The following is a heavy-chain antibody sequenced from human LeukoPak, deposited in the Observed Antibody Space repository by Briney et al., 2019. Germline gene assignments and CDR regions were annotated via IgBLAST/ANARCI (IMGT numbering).Heavy chain of an antibody. D-gene: IGHD3-9*01. CDR1: GFTFSSYG. CDR2: ISYDGSNK. CDR3: AKLGNYYDILTGFDY. Sequence: GGSLRLSCAASGFTFSSYGMHWVPQAPGKGLEWVAVISYDGSNKYYADSVKGRFTISRDNSKNTLYLQMNSLRAEDTAVYYCAKLGNYYDILTGFDYWGQGTLVTVSS. V-gene: IGHV3-30*18. J-gene: IGHJ4*02.